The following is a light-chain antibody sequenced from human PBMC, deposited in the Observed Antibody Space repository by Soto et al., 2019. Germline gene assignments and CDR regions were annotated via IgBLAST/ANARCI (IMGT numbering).Light chain of an antibody. CDR3: LQDFNFPLT. Sequence: AIQMTQSPSSLSASVGDRVTITCRASQGVGIDLSWYQQKPGKAPNLLIYAASILQSGVPSRFSGSGSGTDFTLTISSLQPEDFAPYYCLQDFNFPLTFGGGTKVEI. J-gene: IGKJ4*01. CDR2: AAS. V-gene: IGKV1-6*01. CDR1: QGVGID.